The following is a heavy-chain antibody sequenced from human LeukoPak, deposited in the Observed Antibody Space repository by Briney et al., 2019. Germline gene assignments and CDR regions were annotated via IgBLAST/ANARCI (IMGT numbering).Heavy chain of an antibody. CDR3: VKGVYSYGYRGAFDY. D-gene: IGHD5-18*01. CDR2: ISGSGGST. CDR1: GFTFSSYA. Sequence: PGGSLRLSCAASGFTFSSYAMSWVRQAPGKGLEWVSAISGSGGSTYYADSVKGRFTISRDNSKNTLYLQMNSLRAEDTAVYYCVKGVYSYGYRGAFDYWGQGTLVTVSS. V-gene: IGHV3-23*01. J-gene: IGHJ4*02.